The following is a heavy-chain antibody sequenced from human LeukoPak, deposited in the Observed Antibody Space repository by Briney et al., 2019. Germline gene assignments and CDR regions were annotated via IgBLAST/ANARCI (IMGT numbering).Heavy chain of an antibody. Sequence: PSETLSLTCTVSGGSISSYYWSWIRQPPGKGLEWIGYIYCSGSTNYNPSLKSRVTISVDTSKNQFSLKLSSVTAADTAVYYCASSGRRVFDYWGQGTLVTVSS. CDR3: ASSGRRVFDY. V-gene: IGHV4-59*12. D-gene: IGHD3-10*01. J-gene: IGHJ4*02. CDR2: IYCSGST. CDR1: GGSISSYY.